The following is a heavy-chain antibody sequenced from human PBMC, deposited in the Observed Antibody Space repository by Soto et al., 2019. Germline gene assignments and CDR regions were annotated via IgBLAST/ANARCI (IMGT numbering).Heavy chain of an antibody. CDR3: ARDERRIFLVLSSSWTGGSDY. CDR1: GFTFSSYW. CDR2: IKQDGREK. D-gene: IGHD6-13*01. Sequence: EVQLVESGGGLVQPGGSLRLSCAASGFTFSSYWMSWVRQAPGKGLEWVANIKQDGREKYYVDSVKGRFTISRDNAKNSLYLQMNSLRAEDTAVYYCARDERRIFLVLSSSWTGGSDYWGQGTLVTVSS. V-gene: IGHV3-7*05. J-gene: IGHJ4*02.